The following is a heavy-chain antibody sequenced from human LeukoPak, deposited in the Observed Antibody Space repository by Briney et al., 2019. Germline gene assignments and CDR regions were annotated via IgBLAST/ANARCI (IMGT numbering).Heavy chain of an antibody. CDR3: AREGELLPAFDI. J-gene: IGHJ3*02. CDR1: GGSISSSSYY. D-gene: IGHD1-7*01. CDR2: IYYSGST. Sequence: SETLSLTCTVSGGSISSSSYYWGWIRQPPGKGLEWIGSIYYSGSTYYNPSLKSRVTISVDTSKNQFSLKLSSVTAADTAVYYCAREGELLPAFDIWGQGTMVTVSS. V-gene: IGHV4-39*07.